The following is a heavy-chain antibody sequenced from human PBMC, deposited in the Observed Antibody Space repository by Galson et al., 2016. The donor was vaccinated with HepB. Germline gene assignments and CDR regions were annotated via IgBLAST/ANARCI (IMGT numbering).Heavy chain of an antibody. CDR3: AKDRTPFAFLWFGEFDY. V-gene: IGHV3-30*18. CDR1: GFTFSSYG. J-gene: IGHJ4*02. Sequence: SLRLSCAASGFTFSSYGLHWVRQAPGKGLEWVAVISYDGSNKSYADSVKGRFTISRDNSKNTLYLQMNSLRAEDTAVYYCAKDRTPFAFLWFGEFDYWGQGTLVTASS. CDR2: ISYDGSNK. D-gene: IGHD3-10*01.